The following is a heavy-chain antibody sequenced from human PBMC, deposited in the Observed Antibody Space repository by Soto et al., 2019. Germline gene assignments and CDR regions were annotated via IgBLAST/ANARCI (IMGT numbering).Heavy chain of an antibody. CDR2: IIPIFGTA. V-gene: IGHV1-69*01. CDR3: ARHGSYYDINY. CDR1: GGTFSSYA. D-gene: IGHD1-26*01. J-gene: IGHJ4*01. Sequence: QVQLVQSGAEVKKPGSSVKVSCKASGGTFSSYAISWVRQAPGQGLEWMGGIIPIFGTANYGQKFQGRVTITADDSTSTGYMELSSLRSEGTAVYFCARHGSYYDINYWGHGTLVTVSS.